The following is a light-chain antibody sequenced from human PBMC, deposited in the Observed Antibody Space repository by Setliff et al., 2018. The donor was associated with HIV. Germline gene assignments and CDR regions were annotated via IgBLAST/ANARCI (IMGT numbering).Light chain of an antibody. Sequence: QSVLAQPASVSGSPGQSITISCTGTSSDVGSYNSVSWFQQHPGKAPKLMIYEVSDRPSGVSNRFSGSKSDNTASLTVSGLQTEDEADYYCYSYAGNNFYVFGSGTKVTVL. V-gene: IGLV2-14*01. J-gene: IGLJ1*01. CDR1: SSDVGSYNS. CDR3: YSYAGNNFYV. CDR2: EVS.